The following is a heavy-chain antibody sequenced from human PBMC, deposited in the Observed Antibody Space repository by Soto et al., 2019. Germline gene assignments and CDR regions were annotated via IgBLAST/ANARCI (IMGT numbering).Heavy chain of an antibody. D-gene: IGHD2-2*03. CDR3: ARVGSFLTTEGEEDAFDI. CDR1: GDSVSSNSAA. J-gene: IGHJ3*02. V-gene: IGHV6-1*01. CDR2: TYYRSKWYN. Sequence: KQSQTLSLTCAISGDSVSSNSAAWNWIRQSPSRGLEWLGRTYYRSKWYNDYAVSVKSRITINPDTSKNQFSLQLNSVTPEDTAVYYGARVGSFLTTEGEEDAFDIWGQGTMVTVSS.